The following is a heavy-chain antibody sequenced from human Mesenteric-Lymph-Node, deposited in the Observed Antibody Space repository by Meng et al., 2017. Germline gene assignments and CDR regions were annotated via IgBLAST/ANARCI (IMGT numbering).Heavy chain of an antibody. V-gene: IGHV3-53*01. J-gene: IGHJ4*02. Sequence: GGSLRLSCAASGLNASSNYMSWVRQAPGNGLEWDSFIYSGGSTYQADSVKGRFTISRDNSKNTLYLQMNSLRAEDTAVYYCARDDILTGETHWGQGTLVTVSS. D-gene: IGHD3-9*01. CDR3: ARDDILTGETH. CDR2: IYSGGST. CDR1: GLNASSNY.